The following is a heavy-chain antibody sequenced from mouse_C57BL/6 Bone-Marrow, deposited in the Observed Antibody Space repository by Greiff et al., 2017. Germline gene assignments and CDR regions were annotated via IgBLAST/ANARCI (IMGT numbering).Heavy chain of an antibody. Sequence: EVMLVESGGDLVKPGGSLKLSCAASGFTFSSYGMSWVRQTPDKRLEWVATISSGGSYTYYPDSVKGRFTISRDNAKNTLYLQMSSLKSEDTAMYYFARRPRWWLPFAYWGQGTLVTVSA. CDR1: GFTFSSYG. CDR2: ISSGGSYT. V-gene: IGHV5-6*02. CDR3: ARRPRWWLPFAY. J-gene: IGHJ3*01. D-gene: IGHD1-1*02.